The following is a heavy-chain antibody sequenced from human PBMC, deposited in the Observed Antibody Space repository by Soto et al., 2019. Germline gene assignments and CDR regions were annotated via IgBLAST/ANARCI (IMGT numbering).Heavy chain of an antibody. Sequence: EVQLVEAGGGLVQPGGSLRLSCEASGFTFSIYWMEWVRQAPGKGLVWVSRIRSDGGTNYADSVKGRFTVSRDNAKNTLYLQMNSLRAEDSAVYDCARDQKTEVTPAPAFMDGWGKGNTVNVSS. CDR1: GFTFSIYW. J-gene: IGHJ6*03. CDR3: ARDQKTEVTPAPAFMDG. V-gene: IGHV3-74*01. CDR2: IRSDGGT. D-gene: IGHD2-2*01.